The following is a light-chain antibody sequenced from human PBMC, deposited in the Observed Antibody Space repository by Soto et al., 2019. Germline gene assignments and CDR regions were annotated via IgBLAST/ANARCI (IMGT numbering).Light chain of an antibody. CDR2: DAS. V-gene: IGKV1-5*01. CDR3: QQYSSYLYT. Sequence: DIQMTPSPSSLSASLGDRVTITCRASQSINMWLAWYQQKPGKAPDLLIYDASNLERGVPSRFSGSGSGTEFTLTISSLQPDDFATYYCQQYSSYLYTFGQGTKLEIK. CDR1: QSINMW. J-gene: IGKJ2*01.